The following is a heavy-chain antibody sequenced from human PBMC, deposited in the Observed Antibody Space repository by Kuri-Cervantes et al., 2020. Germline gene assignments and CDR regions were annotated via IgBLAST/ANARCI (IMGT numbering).Heavy chain of an antibody. D-gene: IGHD6-13*01. J-gene: IGHJ4*02. CDR1: GYSISSGYY. V-gene: IGHV4-38-2*02. CDR2: TYHSGST. CDR3: ARGISIAAAGFDY. Sequence: SETLSLTCTVSGYSISSGYYWGWIRQPPGKGLEWIGSTYHSGSTYYNPSLKRRVTISVDTSKNQFSLKLSSVTAADTAVYYCARGISIAAAGFDYWGQGTLVTVSS.